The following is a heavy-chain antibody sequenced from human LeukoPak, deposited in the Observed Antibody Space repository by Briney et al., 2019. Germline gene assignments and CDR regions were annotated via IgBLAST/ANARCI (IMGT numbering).Heavy chain of an antibody. CDR2: INHSGST. Sequence: PSETLSLTCAVYGGSFSGDYWSWIRQPPGKGLEWIGEINHSGSTNYNPSLKSRVTISVDTSKNQFSLKLSSVTAADTAVYYCARGRNFLKYYYDSSGYYYAPPPFDYWGQGTLVTVSS. CDR1: GGSFSGDY. D-gene: IGHD3-22*01. J-gene: IGHJ4*02. V-gene: IGHV4-34*01. CDR3: ARGRNFLKYYYDSSGYYYAPPPFDY.